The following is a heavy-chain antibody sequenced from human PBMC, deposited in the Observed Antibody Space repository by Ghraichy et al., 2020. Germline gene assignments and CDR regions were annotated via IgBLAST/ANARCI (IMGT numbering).Heavy chain of an antibody. D-gene: IGHD3-22*01. CDR2: IIPIFGTA. CDR1: GGTFSSYA. J-gene: IGHJ6*02. V-gene: IGHV1-69*13. Sequence: SVKVSCKASGGTFSSYAISWVRQAPGQGLEWMGGIIPIFGTANYAQKFQGRVTITADESTSTAYMELSSLGSEDTAVYYCARWTHYYDSSLDYYGMDVWGQGTTVTVSS. CDR3: ARWTHYYDSSLDYYGMDV.